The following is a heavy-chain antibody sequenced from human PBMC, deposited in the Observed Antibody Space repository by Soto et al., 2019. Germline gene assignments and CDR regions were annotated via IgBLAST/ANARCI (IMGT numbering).Heavy chain of an antibody. CDR3: ARGSGLTGYYRNYSYGMDV. Sequence: SETLSLTCAVYGGSFSGYYWSLIRQPPGKGLEWIGEINHSGSTNYNPSLKSRVTISVDTSKNQFSLKLSSVTAADTAVYYCARGSGLTGYYRNYSYGMDVWGQGTKVTVSS. D-gene: IGHD3-9*01. V-gene: IGHV4-34*01. CDR1: GGSFSGYY. J-gene: IGHJ6*02. CDR2: INHSGST.